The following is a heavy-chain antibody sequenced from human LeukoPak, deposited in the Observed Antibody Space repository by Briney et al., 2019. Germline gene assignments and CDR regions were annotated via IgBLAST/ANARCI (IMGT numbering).Heavy chain of an antibody. D-gene: IGHD1-26*01. J-gene: IGHJ4*02. CDR1: GFTFSSYG. Sequence: PGGSLRLSCAASGFTFSSYGMHWVRQAPGKGLEWVAVISYDGSNKYYADSVKGRFTISRDNSKNTLYLQMNSLRAEDTAVYYCAVLVGATANDFDYWGQGTLVTVSS. V-gene: IGHV3-30*03. CDR2: ISYDGSNK. CDR3: AVLVGATANDFDY.